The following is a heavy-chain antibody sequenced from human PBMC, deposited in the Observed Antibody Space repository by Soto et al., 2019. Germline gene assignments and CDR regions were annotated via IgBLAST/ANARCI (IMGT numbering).Heavy chain of an antibody. D-gene: IGHD3-22*01. Sequence: GSLRLSCAASGFTCSSYGMHWVRQAPGKGLEWVAVIWYDGSNKYYADSVKGRFTISRDNSKNTLYLQMNSLRAEDTAVYYCARDERHYDSSGYTDYRGQGSLVTVSS. CDR1: GFTCSSYG. CDR2: IWYDGSNK. V-gene: IGHV3-33*01. CDR3: ARDERHYDSSGYTDY. J-gene: IGHJ4*02.